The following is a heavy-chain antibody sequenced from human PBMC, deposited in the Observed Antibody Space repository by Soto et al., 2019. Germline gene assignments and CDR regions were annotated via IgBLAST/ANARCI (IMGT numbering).Heavy chain of an antibody. V-gene: IGHV4-31*02. CDR2: ISYFGDT. D-gene: IGHD4-17*01. CDR3: ATSPPGDNDAFDV. Sequence: WTWSRQRPGKGLEWIGHISYFGDTHYSPSLTSRVTISLDPSKNKFSLELTSVKAADTAVYYCATSPPGDNDAFDVWGQGTLGAVSS. J-gene: IGHJ3*01.